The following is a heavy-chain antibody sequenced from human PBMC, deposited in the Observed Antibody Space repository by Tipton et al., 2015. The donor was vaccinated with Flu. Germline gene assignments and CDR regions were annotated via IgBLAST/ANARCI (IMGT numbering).Heavy chain of an antibody. V-gene: IGHV3-23*01. CDR1: GFTFSSYA. J-gene: IGHJ4*02. CDR2: ISGTGGST. Sequence: SLRLSCAASGFTFSSYAMTWVRQAPGKGLEWVSSISGTGGSTYYADSVRGRFTISRDNAKNSLYLQMNNLRAEDTAVYYCTRRLVEDWGQGTHVTVSS. CDR3: TRRLVED.